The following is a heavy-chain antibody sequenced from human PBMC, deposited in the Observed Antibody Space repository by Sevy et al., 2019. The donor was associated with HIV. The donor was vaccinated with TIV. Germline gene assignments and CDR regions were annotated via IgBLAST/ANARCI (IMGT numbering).Heavy chain of an antibody. CDR3: ARDCGSASCLWGMDV. Sequence: GGSLRLSCAASGFSFSNYWMSWVRQAPGKGLEWVANIKRDGSEKYYVASVKGRFTISRDNAKTSLFLQMNSLRGEDTAVYYCARDCGSASCLWGMDVWGQGTTVTVSS. J-gene: IGHJ6*02. D-gene: IGHD2-2*01. CDR1: GFSFSNYW. V-gene: IGHV3-7*03. CDR2: IKRDGSEK.